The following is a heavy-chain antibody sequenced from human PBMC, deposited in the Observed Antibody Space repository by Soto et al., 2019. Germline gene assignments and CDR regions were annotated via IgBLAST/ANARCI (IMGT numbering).Heavy chain of an antibody. D-gene: IGHD3-22*01. CDR1: GGSVSSCNYY. CDR2: IYYSVST. CDR3: AMETSSGDDYYSIDV. J-gene: IGHJ6*02. V-gene: IGHV4-61*01. Sequence: QVQLQESGPGLLKPSETLSLTCTVSGGSVSSCNYYWSWMRQPPGQGREWVGNIYYSVSTNYNPSVKKLTTKSADTSKYLTAPEMGAVTAAKTAVYYSAMETSSGDDYYSIDVWGQGTTVTVSS.